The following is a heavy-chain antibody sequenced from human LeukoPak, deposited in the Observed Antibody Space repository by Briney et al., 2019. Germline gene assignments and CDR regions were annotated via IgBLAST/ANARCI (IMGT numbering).Heavy chain of an antibody. J-gene: IGHJ4*02. D-gene: IGHD5-24*01. CDR3: AKVGDGYMLIDY. V-gene: IGHV3-30*18. CDR1: GFTFSSYG. CDR2: ISYDGSNK. Sequence: PGWSLRLSCAASGFTFSSYGMHWVRQAPGKGLEWVAVISYDGSNKYYADSVKGRFTISRDNSKNTLYLQMNSLRAEDTAVYYCAKVGDGYMLIDYWGQGTLVTVSS.